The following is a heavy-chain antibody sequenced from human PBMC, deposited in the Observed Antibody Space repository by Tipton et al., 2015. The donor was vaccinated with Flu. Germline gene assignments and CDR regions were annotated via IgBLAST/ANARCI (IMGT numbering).Heavy chain of an antibody. Sequence: TLSLTCTVSVGSMSSGSYFWTWIRQSAGTGLEFIGRIHASGNTNYNASLKSRVSISVDTSKNQFSLRLTSVTAADTAVYYCARAQADYSGRAYSIDYWGQGTLVTVSS. J-gene: IGHJ4*02. CDR2: IHASGNT. D-gene: IGHD4-23*01. CDR1: VGSMSSGSYF. CDR3: ARAQADYSGRAYSIDY. V-gene: IGHV4-61*02.